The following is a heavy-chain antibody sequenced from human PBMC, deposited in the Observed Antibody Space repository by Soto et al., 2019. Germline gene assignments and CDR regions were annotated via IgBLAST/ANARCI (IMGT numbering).Heavy chain of an antibody. CDR3: ARDKYCSGGSCRKNWFDP. D-gene: IGHD2-15*01. V-gene: IGHV4-59*01. Sequence: SDTVSITCAGSGGTISSSYWSWIRQPPGKGLEWLAYIYDDGSANYNPSLKSRATISLDMSKNQFSLKLTSVTAADTAVYYCARDKYCSGGSCRKNWFDPWGQGTLVTVSS. CDR1: GGTISSSY. CDR2: IYDDGSA. J-gene: IGHJ5*02.